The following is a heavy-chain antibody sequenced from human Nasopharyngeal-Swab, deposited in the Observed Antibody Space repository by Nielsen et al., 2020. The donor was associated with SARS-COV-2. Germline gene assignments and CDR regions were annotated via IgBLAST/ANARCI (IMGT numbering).Heavy chain of an antibody. J-gene: IGHJ4*02. D-gene: IGHD3-3*01. Sequence: SVKVSCKASGFTFTSSAMQWVRQARGQRLEWIGWIVVGSGNTNYAQKFQERVTITRDMSTSTAYMELSSLRSEDTAVYYCAREKTRSVTIFGVVIAWGQGTLVTVSS. CDR3: AREKTRSVTIFGVVIA. V-gene: IGHV1-58*02. CDR1: GFTFTSSA. CDR2: IVVGSGNT.